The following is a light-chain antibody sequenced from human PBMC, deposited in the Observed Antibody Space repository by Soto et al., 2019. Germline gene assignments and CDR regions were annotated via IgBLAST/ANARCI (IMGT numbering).Light chain of an antibody. CDR3: QQDNSCSRT. CDR1: ESISDW. Sequence: DIQMTQSPSTLSASVGDRVIITCRASESISDWLAWYQVKPGRAPKLLIFDASNLESGVPSRFSGSGSGTEFTLTISSLQPDDFATYFCQQDNSCSRTFGPGTKVDIK. CDR2: DAS. V-gene: IGKV1-5*01. J-gene: IGKJ3*01.